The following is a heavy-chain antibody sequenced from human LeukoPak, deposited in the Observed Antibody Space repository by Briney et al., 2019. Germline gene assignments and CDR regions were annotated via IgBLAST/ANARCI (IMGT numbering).Heavy chain of an antibody. Sequence: PGGSLRLSCAASGFTFSSYGMHWVRQATGKGLEWVSGIGTAGEIYYPGSVKGRFTISRENAKNSFLQMNSLRAGDTAVYYCARAAYSSTWYSRYFDLWGRGTLVTVSS. CDR1: GFTFSSYG. D-gene: IGHD6-13*01. V-gene: IGHV3-13*01. J-gene: IGHJ2*01. CDR3: ARAAYSSTWYSRYFDL. CDR2: IGTAGEI.